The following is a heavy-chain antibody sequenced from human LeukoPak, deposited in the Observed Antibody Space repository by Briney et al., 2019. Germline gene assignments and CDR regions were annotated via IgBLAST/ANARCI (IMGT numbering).Heavy chain of an antibody. J-gene: IGHJ4*02. CDR1: GFTFSDYY. CDR3: ASSRGYYDSPE. V-gene: IGHV3-11*01. D-gene: IGHD3-22*01. Sequence: GESLRLSCAASGFTFSDYYISWIRQAPGKVLEWVSYISSSGSTIYYADSVKGRFTISRDNAKNSLSLQMNSLRAEDTAVYYCASSRGYYDSPEWGQGTLVTVSS. CDR2: ISSSGSTI.